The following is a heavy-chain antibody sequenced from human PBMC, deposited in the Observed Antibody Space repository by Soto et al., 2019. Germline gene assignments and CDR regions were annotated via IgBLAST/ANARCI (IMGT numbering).Heavy chain of an antibody. CDR1: ADTLTRDD. V-gene: IGHV1-46*04. D-gene: IGHD3-10*02. CDR3: ARSSGGLFGIIIERSNSLDP. CDR2: INPNGGST. J-gene: IGHJ5*02. Sequence: SVKGSCKAPADTLTRDDRDWGRQAPGHGLEWMGIINPNGGSTRFAQTLQGRITMTTDTSTSTVYMELRSLRSEDTAVYYCARSSGGLFGIIIERSNSLDPWGQGSLVTVSS.